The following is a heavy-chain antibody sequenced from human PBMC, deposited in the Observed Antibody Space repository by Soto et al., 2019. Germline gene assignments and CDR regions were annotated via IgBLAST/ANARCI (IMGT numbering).Heavy chain of an antibody. J-gene: IGHJ3*02. Sequence: GGSLKLSCAASGFTFSSYAMHWVRQAPGKGLEWVAVISYGGSNKYYADSVKGRFTISRDNSKNTLYLQMNSLRAEDTAVYYCARETTVLQVVAFDIWGQGTMVTVSS. V-gene: IGHV3-30-3*01. CDR3: ARETTVLQVVAFDI. D-gene: IGHD4-17*01. CDR1: GFTFSSYA. CDR2: ISYGGSNK.